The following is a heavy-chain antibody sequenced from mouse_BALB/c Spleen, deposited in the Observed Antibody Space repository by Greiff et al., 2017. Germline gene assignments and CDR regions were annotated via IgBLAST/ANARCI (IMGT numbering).Heavy chain of an antibody. CDR2: IDPANGNT. J-gene: IGHJ2*01. CDR1: GFNIKDTY. D-gene: IGHD2-14*01. CDR3: ARNYRYDGPFDY. V-gene: IGHV14-3*02. Sequence: EVKLVESGAELVKPGASVKLSCTASGFNIKDTYMHWVKQRPEQGLEWIGRIDPANGNTKYDPKFQGKATITADTSSNTAYLQLSSLTSEDTAVYYCARNYRYDGPFDYWGQGTTLTVSS.